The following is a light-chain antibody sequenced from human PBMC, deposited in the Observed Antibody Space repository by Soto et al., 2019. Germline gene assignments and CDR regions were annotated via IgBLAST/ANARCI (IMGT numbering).Light chain of an antibody. Sequence: QSALTQPRSVSGSPGQSVTISCTGTSSDVGGYNYVSWYQQHPGKAPKLMIYDVSKRPSGVPDRFSGSKSGNTASLTIYGLQAEDEADYYCCSYAGSYTYVVGTGTTLTVL. CDR2: DVS. CDR3: CSYAGSYTYV. J-gene: IGLJ1*01. CDR1: SSDVGGYNY. V-gene: IGLV2-11*01.